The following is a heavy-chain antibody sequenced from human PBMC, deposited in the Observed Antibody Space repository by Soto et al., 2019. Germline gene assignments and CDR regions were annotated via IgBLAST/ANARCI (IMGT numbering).Heavy chain of an antibody. CDR1: GGSISSGGYY. CDR2: FYYSGST. V-gene: IGHV4-31*03. Sequence: QVQLQESGPGLVKPSQTLSLTCTVSGGSISSGGYYWSWIRQHPGKGLAWIGYFYYSGSTYYNPSLKSRVTISVDTSKNQFSLKLSSVTAADTAVYYCARVSGSSGYYGFGGQFDYWGQGTLVNVSS. D-gene: IGHD3-22*01. J-gene: IGHJ4*02. CDR3: ARVSGSSGYYGFGGQFDY.